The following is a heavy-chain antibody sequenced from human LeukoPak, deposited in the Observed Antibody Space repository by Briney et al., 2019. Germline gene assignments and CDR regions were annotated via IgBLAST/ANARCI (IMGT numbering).Heavy chain of an antibody. CDR2: IYPGDSET. J-gene: IGHJ4*02. D-gene: IGHD1-7*01. Sequence: GESLKIPCKGSGYSFTRYWIGWVRQMPGKGLEWLGIIYPGDSETRYSPSFQGQVTISADKSISTAYLQWSSLKDSGTAMYYCARQITGSTFDYWGQGTLVTVSS. CDR1: GYSFTRYW. CDR3: ARQITGSTFDY. V-gene: IGHV5-51*01.